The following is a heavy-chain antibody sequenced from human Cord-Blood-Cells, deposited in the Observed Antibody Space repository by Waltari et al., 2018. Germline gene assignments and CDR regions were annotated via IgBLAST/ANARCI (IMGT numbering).Heavy chain of an antibody. CDR1: GYTFTSYY. V-gene: IGHV1-46*01. CDR2: INPSGGST. CDR3: ARDSSPYYYGSGSYSDWFDP. D-gene: IGHD3-10*01. Sequence: QVQLMQSGAEVKKPGASVKVSCKASGYTFTSYYMHWVRQAPGQGLEWMGIINPSGGSTSYAQKFQGRVTMTRDTSTSTVYMELGSLRSEDTAVYYCARDSSPYYYGSGSYSDWFDPWGQGTLVTVSS. J-gene: IGHJ5*02.